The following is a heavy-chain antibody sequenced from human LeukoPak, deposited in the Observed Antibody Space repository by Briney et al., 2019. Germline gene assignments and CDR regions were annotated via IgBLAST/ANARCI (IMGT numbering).Heavy chain of an antibody. CDR3: ASYYGLGSERNFDY. CDR1: GGSISSSSYY. CDR2: IYYSGST. J-gene: IGHJ4*02. V-gene: IGHV4-39*01. Sequence: MPSETLSLTCTVSGGSISSSSYYWGWIRQPPGKGLEWIGSIYYSGSTYYNPSLKSRVTISVDTSKNQFSLKLSSVTAADTAVYYCASYYGLGSERNFDYWGQGTLVTVSS. D-gene: IGHD3-10*01.